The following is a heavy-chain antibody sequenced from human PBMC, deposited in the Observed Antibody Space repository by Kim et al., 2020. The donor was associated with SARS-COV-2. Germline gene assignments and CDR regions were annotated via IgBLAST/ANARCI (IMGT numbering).Heavy chain of an antibody. J-gene: IGHJ4*02. D-gene: IGHD1-1*01. V-gene: IGHV3-74*01. Sequence: GGSLRLSCAASGFNFGVYWMHWVRQAPGKGPVWVARINSDGTGTDYADSAKGRLTISRDNAKNTLYLQMNSLRAEDTAVYYCARSSNWRYSGGFDKWGQGTPVTVSS. CDR2: INSDGTGT. CDR1: GFNFGVYW. CDR3: ARSSNWRYSGGFDK.